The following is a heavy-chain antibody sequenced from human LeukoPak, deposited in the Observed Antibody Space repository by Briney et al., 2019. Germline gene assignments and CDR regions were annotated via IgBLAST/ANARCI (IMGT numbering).Heavy chain of an antibody. CDR2: IYADGSS. V-gene: IGHV4-61*02. CDR3: ARGYYYHR. CDR1: GGSVSSDNPY. J-gene: IGHJ4*02. D-gene: IGHD3-22*01. Sequence: SSETLSLTCTVSGGSVSSDNPYWNWIRQPAGEGLEWIGRIYADGSSTYNPSLKSRVTISVDSSKNQFSLRLSSMTAADTAVYYCARGYYYHRWGQGTLVTVSS.